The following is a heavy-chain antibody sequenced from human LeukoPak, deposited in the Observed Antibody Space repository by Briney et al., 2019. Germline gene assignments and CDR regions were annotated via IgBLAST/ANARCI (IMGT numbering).Heavy chain of an antibody. CDR1: GYSFTSYW. Sequence: GESLKISCKGSGYSFTSYWIGWVRQMPGKGLERMGIIYPGDSDTRYSPSFQGQVTISADKSISTAYLQWSSLKASDTAMYYCARAYCGGDCYSGYYYMDVWGKGTTVTVSS. D-gene: IGHD2-21*01. CDR2: IYPGDSDT. J-gene: IGHJ6*03. V-gene: IGHV5-51*01. CDR3: ARAYCGGDCYSGYYYMDV.